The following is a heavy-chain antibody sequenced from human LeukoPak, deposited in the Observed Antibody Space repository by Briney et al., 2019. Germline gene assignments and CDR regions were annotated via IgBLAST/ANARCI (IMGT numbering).Heavy chain of an antibody. J-gene: IGHJ4*02. D-gene: IGHD4-23*01. CDR1: GYTFTGYY. CDR3: ATLFGEDYGGKTFDY. Sequence: ASVKVSCKASGYTFTGYYMHWVRQAPGQGLEWMGWINPNSGGTNYAQKFQGRVTMTRDTSISTAYMELSRLRSDDTAVYYCATLFGEDYGGKTFDYWDQGTLVTVSS. CDR2: INPNSGGT. V-gene: IGHV1-2*02.